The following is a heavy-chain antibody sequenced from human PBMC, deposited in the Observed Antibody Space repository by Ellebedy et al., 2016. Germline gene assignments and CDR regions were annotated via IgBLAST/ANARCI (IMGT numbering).Heavy chain of an antibody. V-gene: IGHV3-73*01. D-gene: IGHD6-13*01. CDR1: GFTFDTYW. CDR3: TRREAAAGTSKGAFDI. J-gene: IGHJ3*02. CDR2: IRSKANSYAT. Sequence: GESLKISCAASGFTFDTYWMHWVRQASGKGLEWVGRIRSKANSYATAYAASVKGRFTISRDDSKNTAYLQMNSLKTEDTAVYYCTRREAAAGTSKGAFDIWGQGTMVTVSS.